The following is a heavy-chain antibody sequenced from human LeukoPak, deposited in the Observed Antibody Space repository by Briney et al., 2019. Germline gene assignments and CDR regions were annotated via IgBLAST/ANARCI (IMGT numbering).Heavy chain of an antibody. Sequence: GGFLRFSCAAPGFTFSSYSMNWFRQAPGKGLEWVSFISSSSTYIYYADSVKGRFTISRYNAKNSLYLQMNSLTAEDTAVYCCARDPSGYSSGLYYFDYWGQGTLVTVSS. CDR1: GFTFSSYS. D-gene: IGHD6-19*01. V-gene: IGHV3-21*01. CDR2: ISSSSTYI. J-gene: IGHJ4*02. CDR3: ARDPSGYSSGLYYFDY.